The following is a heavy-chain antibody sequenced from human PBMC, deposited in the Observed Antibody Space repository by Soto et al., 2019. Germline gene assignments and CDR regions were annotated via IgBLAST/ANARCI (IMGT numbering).Heavy chain of an antibody. CDR1: GDSVFSNTAA. V-gene: IGHV6-1*01. CDR2: TYYRSEWYY. CDR3: ARGLDRGAYNPYDT. D-gene: IGHD1-1*01. J-gene: IGHJ5*02. Sequence: SQTLSLTCAISGDSVFSNTAAWNWFRQSPSRGLEWLGRTYYRSEWYYDYAVSVRGRITINADTSTNHFSLQLSSVTPDDTALYFCARGLDRGAYNPYDTWGQGTLVTVSS.